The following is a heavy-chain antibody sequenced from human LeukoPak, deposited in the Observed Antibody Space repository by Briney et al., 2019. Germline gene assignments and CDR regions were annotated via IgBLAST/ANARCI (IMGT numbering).Heavy chain of an antibody. CDR3: ARDMYYYDSRGYYRLDY. V-gene: IGHV4-4*07. CDR2: IYTSGST. J-gene: IGHJ4*02. Sequence: SETLSLTCTVSGVSISSYYWSWIRQPAGKGLEWIGRIYTSGSTNYNPYLKSRVTMSVDTSKNQFSLKLSSVTAADTAVYYCARDMYYYDSRGYYRLDYWGQGTLVTVSS. D-gene: IGHD3-22*01. CDR1: GVSISSYY.